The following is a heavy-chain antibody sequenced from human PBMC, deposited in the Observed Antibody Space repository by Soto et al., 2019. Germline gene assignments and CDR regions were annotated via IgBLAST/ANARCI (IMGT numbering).Heavy chain of an antibody. J-gene: IGHJ4*02. CDR1: GYTFTNYY. CDR3: ARGYLSTVTTYGYFDY. Sequence: QVRLMQSGDEVKKPGASVRVSCKASGYTFTNYYIHWVREAPGQGLEWMGIINPNGGSPSYAQKFQGRVTMTRDTSTDTVYMELSSLRSEDTAVYYCARGYLSTVTTYGYFDYWGQGTLVTVSS. CDR2: INPNGGSP. V-gene: IGHV1-46*03. D-gene: IGHD4-17*01.